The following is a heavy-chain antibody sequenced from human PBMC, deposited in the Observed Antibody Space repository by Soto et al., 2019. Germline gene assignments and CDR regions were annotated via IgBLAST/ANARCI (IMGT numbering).Heavy chain of an antibody. CDR2: VYYDGSNK. Sequence: QVQLVESGGGVVQPGRSLRLSCAASGFTFSTYGMHWVRQAPGKGLEGLAMVYYDGSNKYYADSVKGRFTISRDNAKNTLYLQMNSLRAEDTAVYYCARVGGTVTSDYWGQGTLVTVSS. CDR3: ARVGGTVTSDY. CDR1: GFTFSTYG. D-gene: IGHD4-17*01. J-gene: IGHJ4*02. V-gene: IGHV3-33*01.